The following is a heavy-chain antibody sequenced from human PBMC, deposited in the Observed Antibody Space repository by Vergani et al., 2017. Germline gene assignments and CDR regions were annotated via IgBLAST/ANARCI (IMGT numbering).Heavy chain of an antibody. CDR3: ARGGHGGDRGFDP. CDR2: IYYSGST. Sequence: QVQLQESGPGLVKPSKTLSLTCTVSGGSISSYYWSWIRQPPGKGLEWIGYIYYSGSTNYNPSLKSRVTISVDTSKNQFSLKLSSVTAADTAVYYCARGGHGGDRGFDPWGQGTLVTVSS. D-gene: IGHD4-17*01. J-gene: IGHJ5*02. CDR1: GGSISSYY. V-gene: IGHV4-59*01.